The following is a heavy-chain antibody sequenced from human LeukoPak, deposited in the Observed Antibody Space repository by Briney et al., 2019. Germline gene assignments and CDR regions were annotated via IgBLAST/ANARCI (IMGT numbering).Heavy chain of an antibody. CDR3: ASLRGGSSSSPYFDY. D-gene: IGHD6-6*01. CDR2: IRYDGSNK. Sequence: GGSLRLSCAASGFTFSSYGMHRVRQAPGKGLEWVAFIRYDGSNKYYADSVKGRFTISRDNSKNTLYLQMNSLRAEDTAVYYCASLRGGSSSSPYFDYWGQGTLVTVSS. CDR1: GFTFSSYG. J-gene: IGHJ4*02. V-gene: IGHV3-30*02.